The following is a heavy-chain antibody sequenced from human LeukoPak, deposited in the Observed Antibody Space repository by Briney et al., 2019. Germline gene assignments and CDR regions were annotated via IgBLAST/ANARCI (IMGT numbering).Heavy chain of an antibody. J-gene: IGHJ4*02. CDR2: IIPIFGTA. D-gene: IGHD2-15*01. V-gene: IGHV1-69*01. CDR1: GYSFTSYW. Sequence: KISCKGSGYSFTSYWIGWVRQAPGQGLEWMGGIIPIFGTANYAQKFQGRVTITADESTSTAYMELSSLRSEDTAVYYCARVGVVVTATLGPLDYWGQGTLVTVSS. CDR3: ARVGVVVTATLGPLDY.